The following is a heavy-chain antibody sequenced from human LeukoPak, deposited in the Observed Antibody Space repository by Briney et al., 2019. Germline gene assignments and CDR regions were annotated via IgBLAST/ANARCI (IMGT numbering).Heavy chain of an antibody. J-gene: IGHJ4*02. D-gene: IGHD2-21*02. Sequence: ASVKVSCKASGYTFTSYGISWVRQAPGQGLEWMGWISAYNGNTNYAQKLQGRVTMTTDTSTSTAYMELRSLRSDDTAVYYCARAPIYGGDCYPASVDYWGQGTLVTVSS. CDR3: ARAPIYGGDCYPASVDY. CDR1: GYTFTSYG. CDR2: ISAYNGNT. V-gene: IGHV1-18*01.